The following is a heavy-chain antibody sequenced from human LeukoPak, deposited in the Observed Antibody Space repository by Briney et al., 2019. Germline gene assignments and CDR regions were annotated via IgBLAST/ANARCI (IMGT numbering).Heavy chain of an antibody. CDR1: GFTLTDYY. D-gene: IGHD3-22*01. V-gene: IGHV3-11*01. Sequence: GGSLRLSCVAYGFTLTDYYMSWIRQAPGRGLEWVSDISGSGRNVYYGDSVKGRFTISRDNAENSLYLQMNNLRAEDTAVYYCARSIGYYYIMDVWGQRTTVTVSS. CDR2: ISGSGRNV. J-gene: IGHJ6*02. CDR3: ARSIGYYYIMDV.